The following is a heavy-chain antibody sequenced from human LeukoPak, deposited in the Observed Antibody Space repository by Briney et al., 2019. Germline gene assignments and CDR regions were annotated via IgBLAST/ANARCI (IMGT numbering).Heavy chain of an antibody. CDR3: ARDYRSSSGRSIDY. CDR1: GFTFSTYW. D-gene: IGHD6-6*01. Sequence: PGGSLRLSCAASGFTFSTYWMTWVRQAPGKGLEWVANLKQDGSEEYYVVSVKGRFTISRDNAKNLLYLQMNSLRAEDTAVYYCARDYRSSSGRSIDYWGQGTLVTVSS. J-gene: IGHJ4*02. CDR2: LKQDGSEE. V-gene: IGHV3-7*01.